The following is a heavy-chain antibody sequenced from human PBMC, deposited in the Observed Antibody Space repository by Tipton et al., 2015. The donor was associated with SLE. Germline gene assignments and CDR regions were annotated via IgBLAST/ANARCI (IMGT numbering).Heavy chain of an antibody. CDR2: IYTSGST. D-gene: IGHD6-13*01. CDR1: GGSISSGSYY. J-gene: IGHJ4*02. CDR3: ARDPRRDIAAAGVPRY. V-gene: IGHV4-61*09. Sequence: TLSLTCTVSGGSISSGSYYWSWIRQPAGKGLEWIGYIYTSGSTDYNPSLKSRVTISVDTSKNQFSLKLSSVTAADTAVYYCARDPRRDIAAAGVPRYWGQGTLVTVSS.